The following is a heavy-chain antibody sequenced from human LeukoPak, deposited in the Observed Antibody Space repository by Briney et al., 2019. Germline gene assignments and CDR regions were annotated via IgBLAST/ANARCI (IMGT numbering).Heavy chain of an antibody. CDR3: AREEHLVSSTSSYYFDY. Sequence: SETLSLTCTVSGGSISSYYWSWIRQPAGKGLEWIGRIYTSGSTNYNPSLKSRVTMSVDTSKNQFSLKLSSVTAADTAVYYCAREEHLVSSTSSYYFDYWGQGTLVTVSS. D-gene: IGHD2-2*01. J-gene: IGHJ4*02. V-gene: IGHV4-4*07. CDR2: IYTSGST. CDR1: GGSISSYY.